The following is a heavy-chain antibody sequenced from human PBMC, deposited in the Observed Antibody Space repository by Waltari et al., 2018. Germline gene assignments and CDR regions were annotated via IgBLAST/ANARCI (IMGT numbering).Heavy chain of an antibody. CDR2: IDHSGTT. J-gene: IGHJ4*02. CDR1: GGSFSGYN. Sequence: QVQLQQWGAGLLNPSETLSLTCAVYGGSFSGYNWRWIRQPPGKGMEWIGDIDHSGTTKYNPSLNSRVTRSVDASKNQFPLKLISVTDADTAVYYCARGLLLGGSSGYPVWGRGTLVTVSS. V-gene: IGHV4-34*01. CDR3: ARGLLLGGSSGYPV. D-gene: IGHD3-22*01.